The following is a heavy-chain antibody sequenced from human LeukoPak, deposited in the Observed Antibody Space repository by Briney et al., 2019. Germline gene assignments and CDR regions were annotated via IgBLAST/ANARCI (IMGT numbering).Heavy chain of an antibody. CDR3: ARRRRGYCSSTSCLYNWFDP. CDR1: GGSLSGYY. D-gene: IGHD2-2*01. J-gene: IGHJ5*02. CDR2: INHSGST. Sequence: SETLSLTCAVYGGSLSGYYWSWIRQPPGKGVEWIGEINHSGSTNYNPSLKSRVTISVDTSKNQFSLKLSSVTAADTAVYYCARRRRGYCSSTSCLYNWFDPWGQGTLVTVSS. V-gene: IGHV4-34*01.